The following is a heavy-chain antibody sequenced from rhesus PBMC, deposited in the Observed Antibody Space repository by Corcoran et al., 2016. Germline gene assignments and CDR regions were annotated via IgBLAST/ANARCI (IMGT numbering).Heavy chain of an antibody. CDR3: ARDDYGNSDY. J-gene: IGHJ4*01. D-gene: IGHD4-35*01. CDR2: IYGSGSST. V-gene: IGHV4-169*02. CDR1: GGSISSSY. Sequence: LQLQESGPGLVKPSETLSVTCAVSGGSISSSYWSWIRQAPGKGLEWIGYIYGSGSSTNYNPSLKSRVTRSVDTSKNQLSLKLSSVTTADTAVYYCARDDYGNSDYWGQGVLVTVSS.